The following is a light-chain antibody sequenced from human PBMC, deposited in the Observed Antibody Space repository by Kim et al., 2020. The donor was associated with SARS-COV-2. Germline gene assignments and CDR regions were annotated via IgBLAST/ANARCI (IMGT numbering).Light chain of an antibody. CDR1: QSISSY. J-gene: IGKJ1*01. Sequence: DIQMTQSPSSLSASVGDRVTITCRASQSISSYLNWYQQKPGKAPKLLIYAASSLQSGVPSRFSGSGSGTDFTLTISSLQPGDFATDYCQQSYSTPPTFGQGTKVDIK. CDR3: QQSYSTPPT. CDR2: AAS. V-gene: IGKV1-39*01.